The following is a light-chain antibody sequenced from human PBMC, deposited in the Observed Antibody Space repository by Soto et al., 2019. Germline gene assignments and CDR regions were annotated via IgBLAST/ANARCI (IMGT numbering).Light chain of an antibody. Sequence: EIVLTQSPGTLSLSPGERATLSCRASQSVSSSYLAWYQQKPGQAPRLLIYGASSRATGIPDRFSGSGSGTDFTLTISRLETEDLAVYYCQQYGSAPSTFGQGTKLEIK. CDR1: QSVSSSY. J-gene: IGKJ2*02. V-gene: IGKV3-20*01. CDR3: QQYGSAPST. CDR2: GAS.